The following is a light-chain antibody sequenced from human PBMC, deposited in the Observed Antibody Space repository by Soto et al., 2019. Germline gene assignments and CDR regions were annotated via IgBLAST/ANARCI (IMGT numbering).Light chain of an antibody. J-gene: IGKJ2*01. CDR3: QQYGRSPYT. CDR2: GAS. CDR1: QSVSSSY. Sequence: EIVLTQSPGTLSLSPGERATLSCRASQSVSSSYLAWYQQNPGQAPRLLIYGASSRATGIPDTFSGSRSGTDFTLSISRLEPEDFAVYYCQQYGRSPYTFGQGTKLEIK. V-gene: IGKV3-20*01.